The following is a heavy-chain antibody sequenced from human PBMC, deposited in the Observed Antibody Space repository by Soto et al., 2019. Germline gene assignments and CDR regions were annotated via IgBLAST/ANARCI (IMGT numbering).Heavy chain of an antibody. CDR2: INQDGFRK. V-gene: IGHV3-7*05. D-gene: IGHD1-26*01. CDR3: AKDHGSGSYPY. Sequence: EVQLVESGGGLVQPGGSLRLSCVVSGSIFSSHWMTWVRQAPGKGLEWVASINQDGFRKYYVDSVRGRFAISRDNAKDSVYLQMDSLRVEDTAVYYCAKDHGSGSYPYWGQGTLVTVSS. CDR1: GSIFSSHW. J-gene: IGHJ4*02.